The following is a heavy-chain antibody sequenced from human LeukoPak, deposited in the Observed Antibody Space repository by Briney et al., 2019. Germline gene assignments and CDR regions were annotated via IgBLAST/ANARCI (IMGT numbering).Heavy chain of an antibody. D-gene: IGHD3-9*01. J-gene: IGHJ5*02. Sequence: SETLSLTCTVSGGSISSSDYYWGWIRQSPGKGLEWIGSIYHRGSTYYNPSLKSRVTIPIDTSKNQFSLKLSSVTAADTAVYYCARRCEFFDFNDHILYNRFDPWGQGTLVSVSS. V-gene: IGHV4-39*01. CDR2: IYHRGST. CDR3: ARRCEFFDFNDHILYNRFDP. CDR1: GGSISSSDYY.